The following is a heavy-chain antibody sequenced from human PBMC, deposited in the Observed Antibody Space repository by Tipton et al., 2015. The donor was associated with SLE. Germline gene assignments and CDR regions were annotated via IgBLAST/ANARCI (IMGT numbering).Heavy chain of an antibody. Sequence: TLSLTCTVSGGSISSGSYYWSWIRQPAGKGLEWIGRSYTSGITNYNPSLKSRVTISVDTYKNQFSLKLSSMTAADTAGYYCARDGEGVFDYWGQGTLVTVSS. CDR2: SYTSGIT. J-gene: IGHJ4*02. CDR3: ARDGEGVFDY. CDR1: GGSISSGSYY. D-gene: IGHD3-10*01. V-gene: IGHV4-61*02.